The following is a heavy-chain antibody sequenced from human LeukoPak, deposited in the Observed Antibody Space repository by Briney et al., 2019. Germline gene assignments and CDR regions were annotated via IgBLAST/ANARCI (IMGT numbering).Heavy chain of an antibody. CDR3: AKKWGVGTTTLDYFDY. CDR1: GFTFSDYY. CDR2: ISGSGGST. Sequence: GGSLRLSCAASGFTFSDYYMSWIRQAPGKGLEWVSGISGSGGSTYYADSVKGRFTISRDNSKNTLYLQMNSLTDEDTAVYYCAKKWGVGTTTLDYFDYWGQGTLVTVSS. J-gene: IGHJ4*02. V-gene: IGHV3-23*01. D-gene: IGHD1-26*01.